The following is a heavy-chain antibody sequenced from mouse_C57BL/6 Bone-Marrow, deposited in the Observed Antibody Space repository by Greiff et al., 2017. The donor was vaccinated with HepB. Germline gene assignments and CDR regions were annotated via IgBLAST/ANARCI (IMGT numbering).Heavy chain of an antibody. D-gene: IGHD1-1*01. CDR1: YFAFMASA. Sequence: LQQSGAGLVRPGSSVKLSCKASYFAFMASAMHWVRQRPGQGLEWIGSFTIYSDATEYSENFKGTATLTANTSSSTAYMELSSLTSEDSAVYYCARGFYVNCAMDYWGQGTSVTVSS. CDR2: FTIYSDAT. V-gene: IGHV1-49*01. J-gene: IGHJ4*01. CDR3: ARGFYVNCAMDY.